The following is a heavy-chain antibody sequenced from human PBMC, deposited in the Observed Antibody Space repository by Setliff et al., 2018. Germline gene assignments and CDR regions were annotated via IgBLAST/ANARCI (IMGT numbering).Heavy chain of an antibody. CDR1: GGSISSYY. J-gene: IGHJ6*03. CDR3: AREQWLDPPGYYYMDV. D-gene: IGHD6-19*01. Sequence: EPLSLTCTISGGSISSYYWSWIRQPAGKGLEWIGHVYIGGSANYNPSLKSRVTMSIDTSKNQFSLKLNSVTAADMAVYYCAREQWLDPPGYYYMDVWAKGTTVTVSS. V-gene: IGHV4-4*07. CDR2: VYIGGSA.